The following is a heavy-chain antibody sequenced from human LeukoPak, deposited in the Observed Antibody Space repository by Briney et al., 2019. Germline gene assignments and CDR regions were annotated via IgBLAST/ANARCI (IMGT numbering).Heavy chain of an antibody. V-gene: IGHV3-23*03. Sequence: PGGSLRLSCSASGFSFSSYAMTWVRQAPGKGLEWVSIVYGGDHSTSYVDSVRGRFTISRDNSKNTLYLQMNSLGAEDTAVYYCVKGKFLLSNWGQGTLVTVSS. J-gene: IGHJ4*02. CDR3: VKGKFLLSN. D-gene: IGHD2-15*01. CDR1: GFSFSSYA. CDR2: VYGGDHST.